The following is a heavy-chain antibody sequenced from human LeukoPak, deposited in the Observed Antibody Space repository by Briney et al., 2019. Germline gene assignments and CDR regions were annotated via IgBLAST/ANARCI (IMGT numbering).Heavy chain of an antibody. CDR1: GGSISSSSYY. V-gene: IGHV4-61*05. D-gene: IGHD5-12*01. CDR3: ARDVGYSSDDFT. CDR2: IYYSGST. Sequence: SETLSLTCTVSGGSISSSSYYWGWIRQPPGKGLEWIGYIYYSGSTNYNPSLKSRVTISVDTSKNQFSLKLSSVTAADTAVYYCARDVGYSSDDFTWGQGVLVIVSS. J-gene: IGHJ5*02.